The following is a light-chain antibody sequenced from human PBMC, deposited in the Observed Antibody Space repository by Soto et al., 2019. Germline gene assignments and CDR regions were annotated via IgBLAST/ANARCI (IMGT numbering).Light chain of an antibody. CDR2: KAS. CDR1: QSISSW. V-gene: IGKV1-5*03. Sequence: DIQMTQSPSTLSASVGDRVTITCRASQSISSWLAWYQQKPGKVPKLLIYKASSLETGVPSRFSASGSGTEFTLTITSLQPDDFATYYCQQYNGYSRTFGQGTKVEIK. J-gene: IGKJ1*01. CDR3: QQYNGYSRT.